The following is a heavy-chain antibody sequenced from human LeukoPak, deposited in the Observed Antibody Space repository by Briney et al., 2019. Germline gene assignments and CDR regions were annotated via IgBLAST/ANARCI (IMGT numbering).Heavy chain of an antibody. CDR1: GFTFSSYA. CDR3: ASSGQWLVPEYYFDY. J-gene: IGHJ4*02. D-gene: IGHD6-19*01. CDR2: ISYDGSNK. V-gene: IGHV3-30-3*01. Sequence: GRSLRLSCAASGFTFSSYAMHWVRQAPGKGLEWVAFISYDGSNKYYADSVKGRFTISRDNSENTLYLQMNSLRAEDTAVYYCASSGQWLVPEYYFDYWGQGTLVTVSS.